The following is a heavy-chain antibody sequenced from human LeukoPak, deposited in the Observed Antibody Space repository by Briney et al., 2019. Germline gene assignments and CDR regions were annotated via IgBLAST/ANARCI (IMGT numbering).Heavy chain of an antibody. CDR2: INPNSGGT. CDR3: ARAGLVRGVNFFDY. CDR1: GYTFTGYY. J-gene: IGHJ4*02. V-gene: IGHV1-2*02. D-gene: IGHD3-10*01. Sequence: ASVKVSCKASGYTFTGYYMHWVRQAPGQGLEWMGWINPNSGGTNYAQKFQGRVTMTRDTSISTAYMELSRLRSDDTAVYYCARAGLVRGVNFFDYWGQGTLVTVSS.